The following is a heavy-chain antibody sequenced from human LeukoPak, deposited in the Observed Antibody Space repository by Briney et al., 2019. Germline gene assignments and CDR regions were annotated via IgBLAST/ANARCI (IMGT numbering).Heavy chain of an antibody. CDR3: AAKNTWTYGMDV. CDR2: IYSGGTT. J-gene: IGHJ6*02. V-gene: IGHV3-66*01. CDR1: GXIVSSNY. D-gene: IGHD1/OR15-1a*01. Sequence: QSGGSLRLSCAASGXIVSSNYMSWVRQAPGKGLEWVSVIYSGGTTYYADSVKGRFTISRDNSKNTLYLQMNSLRAEDTAVYYCAAKNTWTYGMDVWGQGTTVTVSS.